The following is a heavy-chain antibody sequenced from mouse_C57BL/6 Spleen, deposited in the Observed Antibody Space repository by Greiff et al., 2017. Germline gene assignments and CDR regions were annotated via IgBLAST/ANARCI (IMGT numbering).Heavy chain of an antibody. Sequence: VQLQQSGAELVRPGASVTLSCTASGYTFTDYEMHWVKQPPVHGLEWIGAIDRETGGNAYNQTFKGKAILTVDKSSSTAYIAHRSLTAEDAAVYYCTRKAMDYWGQGTSVTVSS. CDR1: GYTFTDYE. J-gene: IGHJ4*01. CDR3: TRKAMDY. CDR2: IDRETGGN. V-gene: IGHV1-15*01.